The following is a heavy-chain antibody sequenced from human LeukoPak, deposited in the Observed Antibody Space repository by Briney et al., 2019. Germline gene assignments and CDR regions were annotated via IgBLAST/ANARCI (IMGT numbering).Heavy chain of an antibody. V-gene: IGHV4-39*07. D-gene: IGHD3-22*01. CDR2: IYYSGST. CDR3: ARKHYYDSSGYWYAFDI. Sequence: SSETLSLTCTVSGASISRSSYYWGWIRQPPGKGLEWIGSIYYSGSTYYNPSLKSRVTISVDTSKNQFSLKLSPVTAADTAVYYCARKHYYDSSGYWYAFDIWGQGTMVTVSS. J-gene: IGHJ3*02. CDR1: GASISRSSYY.